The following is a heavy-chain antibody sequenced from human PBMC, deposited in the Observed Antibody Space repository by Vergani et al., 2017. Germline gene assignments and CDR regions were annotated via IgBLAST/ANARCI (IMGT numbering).Heavy chain of an antibody. V-gene: IGHV4-34*01. D-gene: IGHD3-10*01. CDR3: ARAHYYGSGSYYNVRRSLYYYGMDV. CDR2: INHSGST. Sequence: QVQLQQWGAGLLKPSETLSLTCAVYGGSFSGYYWSWIRQPPGKGLEWIGEINHSGSTNYNPSLKSRVTISVDTSKNQFSLKLSSVTAADTAVYYCARAHYYGSGSYYNVRRSLYYYGMDVWGQXP. J-gene: IGHJ6*02. CDR1: GGSFSGYY.